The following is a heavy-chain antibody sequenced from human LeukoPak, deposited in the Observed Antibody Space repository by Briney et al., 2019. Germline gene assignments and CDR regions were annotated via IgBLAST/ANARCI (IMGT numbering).Heavy chain of an antibody. CDR3: AREDYGDAYFDY. D-gene: IGHD4-17*01. V-gene: IGHV1-2*04. CDR2: INPNSGGT. J-gene: IGHJ4*02. CDR1: GYTFTGYY. Sequence: ASVKVSCKASGYTFTGYYMHWVRQAPGQGLEWMGWINPNSGGTNYAQKFQGWFTMTRDTSISTAYMELSRLRSDDTAVYYCAREDYGDAYFDYWGQGTLVTVSS.